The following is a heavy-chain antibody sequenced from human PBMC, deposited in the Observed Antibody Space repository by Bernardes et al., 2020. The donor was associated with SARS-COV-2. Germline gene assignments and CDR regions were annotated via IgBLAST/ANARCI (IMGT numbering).Heavy chain of an antibody. J-gene: IGHJ4*02. CDR2: IYYSGSS. D-gene: IGHD6-19*01. Sequence: SETLSLTCTVSGGSISSYYWSWIRQPPGKGLEWIWYIYYSGSSDYNPSLKSRVTISVDTSKNQFSLKLSSVTAADTAVYYCARDGYNNGWGFDYWGQGTLVTVSS. V-gene: IGHV4-59*01. CDR3: ARDGYNNGWGFDY. CDR1: GGSISSYY.